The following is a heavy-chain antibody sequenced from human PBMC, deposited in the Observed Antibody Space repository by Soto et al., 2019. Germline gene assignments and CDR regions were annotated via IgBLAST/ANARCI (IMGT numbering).Heavy chain of an antibody. CDR3: ARDRYGDYDAFDL. J-gene: IGHJ3*01. D-gene: IGHD4-17*01. Sequence: QVQLQESGPGLVKPSQTLSLTCTVSGGSISSGDYSWSWIRQPPGKGLEWIGYIYYSGRTYYNPSLKSRVNIPVDPSKTQFSLKVSSVTAADPAVYYCARDRYGDYDAFDLWGQGTMVTVSS. V-gene: IGHV4-30-4*01. CDR1: GGSISSGDYS. CDR2: IYYSGRT.